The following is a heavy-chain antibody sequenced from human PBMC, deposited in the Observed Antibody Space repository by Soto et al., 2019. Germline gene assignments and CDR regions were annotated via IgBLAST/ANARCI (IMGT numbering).Heavy chain of an antibody. CDR1: GFTFSTHW. V-gene: IGHV3-7*05. CDR2: IKEDGSET. J-gene: IGHJ4*02. Sequence: EVQLVDSGGDLVQPGGSLRLSCAASGFTFSTHWMSWVRQAPGKGLEWVANIKEDGSETYYADSVRGRFTISRDNAKNSLYLQMNGLRVEDTALYYCAKDDRWGQGTLVTVSS. CDR3: AKDDR.